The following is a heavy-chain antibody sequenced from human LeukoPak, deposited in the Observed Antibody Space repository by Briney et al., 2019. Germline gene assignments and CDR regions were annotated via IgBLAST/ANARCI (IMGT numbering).Heavy chain of an antibody. J-gene: IGHJ6*02. CDR3: ARDGPELLPSRNYYYYGMDV. Sequence: GASVKVSCKASGGTFTSYGISWVRQAPGQGLEWMGWISAYNGNTNYAQKLQGRVTMTTDTSTSTAYMELRSLRSDDTAVYYCARDGPELLPSRNYYYYGMDVWGQGTTVTVSS. D-gene: IGHD1-7*01. CDR1: GGTFTSYG. V-gene: IGHV1-18*01. CDR2: ISAYNGNT.